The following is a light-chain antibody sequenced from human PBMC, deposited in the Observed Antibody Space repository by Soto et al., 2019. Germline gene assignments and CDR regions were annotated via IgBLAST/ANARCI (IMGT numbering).Light chain of an antibody. CDR3: CSYAGSSTYV. J-gene: IGLJ1*01. V-gene: IGLV2-23*01. CDR1: SDVVGNYNL. CDR2: EGN. Sequence: QSVLTQPASVSGSPGQSITISCTGTSDVVGNYNLVSWYQQHPGKAPKLIIYEGNKRPSGVSNRFSGSKSGNTASLTISGLQAEDEADYYCCSYAGSSTYVFGTGTKVTVL.